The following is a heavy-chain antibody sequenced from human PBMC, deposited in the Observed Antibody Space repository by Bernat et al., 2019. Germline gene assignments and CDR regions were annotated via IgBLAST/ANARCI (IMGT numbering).Heavy chain of an antibody. D-gene: IGHD3-22*01. CDR2: ISYDVSNK. CDR3: AEPDPTMRVVRSSWFDP. J-gene: IGHJ5*02. Sequence: QVQLVESGGGLVQPGRSLRLSCAASGFTFSSYGMHWVRQAPGKGLEWVAVISYDVSNKYYADSVTGRFTISRDNSKNTLYLQMNSLRAEDAAVYYCAEPDPTMRVVRSSWFDPWGQGTLVTVSS. V-gene: IGHV3-30*03. CDR1: GFTFSSYG.